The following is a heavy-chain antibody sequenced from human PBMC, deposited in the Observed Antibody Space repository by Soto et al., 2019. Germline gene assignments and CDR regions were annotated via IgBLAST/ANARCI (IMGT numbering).Heavy chain of an antibody. CDR1: GKSLSGYY. D-gene: IGHD3-22*01. CDR3: AKTRLYDNNEYHRDGFDV. V-gene: IGHV3-23*01. CDR2: ISGSGTAT. Sequence: VQLQQWGAGLLKPSETLSLTCAVYGKSLSGYYWSWVRQAPRKGLEWVSGISGSGTATYYTDSVKGRFTVSRDNSKDTLFLQMNTLRVEDTAVYYCAKTRLYDNNEYHRDGFDVWGPGTAVTVSS. J-gene: IGHJ3*01.